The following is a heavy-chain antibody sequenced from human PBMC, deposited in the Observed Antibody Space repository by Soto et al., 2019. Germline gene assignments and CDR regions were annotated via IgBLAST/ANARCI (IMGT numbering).Heavy chain of an antibody. CDR1: GGTFSNHA. CDR2: IIPISGTT. V-gene: IGHV1-69*01. D-gene: IGHD3-22*01. J-gene: IGHJ4*02. CDR3: ARGPDRSGFYLFDY. Sequence: QVQLVQSGAEVRKPGSSVKVSCKASGGTFSNHAISWVRQAPGQGPEWMGGIIPISGTTNYAQKFLGRVTITEDESMTTAYMEMSSLRSEDTAVYYCARGPDRSGFYLFDYWGQGTLVTVSS.